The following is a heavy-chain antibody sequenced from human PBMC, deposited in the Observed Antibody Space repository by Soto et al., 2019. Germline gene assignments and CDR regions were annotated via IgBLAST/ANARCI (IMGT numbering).Heavy chain of an antibody. D-gene: IGHD3-22*01. CDR1: GGSISSSSYY. J-gene: IGHJ4*02. CDR2: IYYSGST. CDR3: ARATYGHYSPFDY. V-gene: IGHV4-61*01. Sequence: SETLSLTCTVSGGSISSSSYYWSWIRQPPGKGLEWIGYIYYSGSTNYNPSLKSRVTISVDTSKNQFSLKLSSVTAADTAVYYCARATYGHYSPFDYWGQGTLVTVSS.